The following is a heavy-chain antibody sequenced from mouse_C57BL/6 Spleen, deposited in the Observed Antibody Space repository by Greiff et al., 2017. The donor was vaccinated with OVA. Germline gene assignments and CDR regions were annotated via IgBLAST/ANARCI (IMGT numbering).Heavy chain of an antibody. CDR2: IDPETGGT. Sequence: QVQLQQSGAELVRPGASVTLSCKASGYTFTDYEMHWVKQTPVHGLEWIGAIDPETGGTAYTQKFKGKAILTADKSSSTAYMELRSLTSEDSAVYYCTGGFAYWGQGTLVTVSA. CDR1: GYTFTDYE. V-gene: IGHV1-15*01. J-gene: IGHJ3*01. CDR3: TGGFAY.